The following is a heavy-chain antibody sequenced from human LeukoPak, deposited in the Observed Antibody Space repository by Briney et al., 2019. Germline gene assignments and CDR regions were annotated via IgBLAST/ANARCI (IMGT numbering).Heavy chain of an antibody. CDR1: GYTFTGYY. J-gene: IGHJ4*02. CDR3: ARGVWWELLNYFDY. D-gene: IGHD1-26*01. CDR2: INPNSGGT. V-gene: IGHV1-2*02. Sequence: GASVKVSCKASGYTFTGYYMHWVRQAPGQGLEWMEWINPNSGGTNYAQKFQGRVTMTRDTSISTAYMELSRLRSDDTAVYYCARGVWWELLNYFDYWGQGTLVTVSS.